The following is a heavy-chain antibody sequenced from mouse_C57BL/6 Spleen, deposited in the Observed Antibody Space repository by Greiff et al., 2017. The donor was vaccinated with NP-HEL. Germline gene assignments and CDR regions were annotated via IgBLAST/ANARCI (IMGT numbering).Heavy chain of an antibody. CDR1: GFTFSDYG. CDR3: ARPSSNYLLAY. CDR2: ISSGSSTN. D-gene: IGHD2-5*01. J-gene: IGHJ3*01. V-gene: IGHV5-17*01. Sequence: EVQLVESGGGLVKPGGSLKLSCAASGFTFSDYGMHWVRQAPEKGLEWVAYISSGSSTNYYADTVKGRFTISRGNAKNTLFLQMTSPGSADSAMYFCARPSSNYLLAYWGQGTRVTVSA.